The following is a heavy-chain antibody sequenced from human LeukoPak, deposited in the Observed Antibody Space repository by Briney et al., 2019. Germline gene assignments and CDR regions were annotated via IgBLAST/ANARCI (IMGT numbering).Heavy chain of an antibody. D-gene: IGHD6-19*01. CDR2: ISGSGGST. V-gene: IGHV3-23*01. CDR3: AKDLPGGGWYIDPFDY. J-gene: IGHJ4*02. CDR1: GFTFSSYG. Sequence: GGSLRLSCAASGFTFSSYGMSWVRQAPGKGLEWVSAISGSGGSTYYADSVKGRFTISRDNSKNTLYLQMNSLRAEDTAVYYCAKDLPGGGWYIDPFDYWGQGTLVTVSS.